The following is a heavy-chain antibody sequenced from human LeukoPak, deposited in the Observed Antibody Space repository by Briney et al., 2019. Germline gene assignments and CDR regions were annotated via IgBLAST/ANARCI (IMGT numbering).Heavy chain of an antibody. D-gene: IGHD1-26*01. J-gene: IGHJ4*02. CDR1: GYTFSSYG. V-gene: IGHV1-18*01. Sequence: ASVKVSCKASGYTFSSYGCSWVRQAPGQGLEWMGWISAFSGNTKYPQNLQGRVSMTTDTSTSTAYMELRSLRSDDTAIYYCARDDKILRGAYYQAFDYWGQGTLVTVSS. CDR2: ISAFSGNT. CDR3: ARDDKILRGAYYQAFDY.